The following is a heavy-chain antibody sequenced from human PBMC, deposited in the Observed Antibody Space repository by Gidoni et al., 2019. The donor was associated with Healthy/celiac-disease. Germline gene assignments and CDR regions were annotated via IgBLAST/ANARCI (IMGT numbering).Heavy chain of an antibody. V-gene: IGHV3-23*01. CDR1: GFTFSSYA. CDR2: ISGSGGST. Sequence: EVQLLESGGGLVQPGGSLRLSCAASGFTFSSYAMSWVRQAPGKRLEWVSAISGSGGSTYYADSVKGRFTISRDNSKNTLYLQMNSLRAEDTAVYYCAKDPSITGTTEGAWGQGTLVTVSS. D-gene: IGHD1-7*01. CDR3: AKDPSITGTTEGA. J-gene: IGHJ5*02.